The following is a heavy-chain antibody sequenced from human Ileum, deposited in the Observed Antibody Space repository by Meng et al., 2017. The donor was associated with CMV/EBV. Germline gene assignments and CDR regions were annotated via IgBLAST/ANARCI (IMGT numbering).Heavy chain of an antibody. CDR2: MNPNSGNT. CDR3: ARMGYSSTN. D-gene: IGHD6-13*01. J-gene: IGHJ4*02. CDR1: GYTFTSDD. Sequence: KGSCKASGYTFTSDDINWVRQATGQGLEWMGWMNPNSGNTGYAQKFQGRVTMTRNTSISTAYMELSSLIFEDTAVYYCARMGYSSTNWGQGTLVIVSS. V-gene: IGHV1-8*01.